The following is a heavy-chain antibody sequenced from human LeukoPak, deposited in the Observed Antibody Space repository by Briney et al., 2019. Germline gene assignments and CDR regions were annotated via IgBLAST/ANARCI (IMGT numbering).Heavy chain of an antibody. Sequence: ASVKVSCKASGGTFSSYAISWVRQAPGQGLEWMGRIIPILGIANCAQKFQGRVTITADKSTSTAYMELSSLRSEDTAVYYCARDPNPHSSGWYFDLWGRGTLVTVSS. CDR1: GGTFSSYA. V-gene: IGHV1-69*04. CDR2: IIPILGIA. D-gene: IGHD6-19*01. CDR3: ARDPNPHSSGWYFDL. J-gene: IGHJ2*01.